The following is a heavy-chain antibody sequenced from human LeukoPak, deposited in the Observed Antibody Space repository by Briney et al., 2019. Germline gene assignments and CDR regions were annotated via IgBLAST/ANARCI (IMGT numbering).Heavy chain of an antibody. J-gene: IGHJ4*02. CDR1: GGSFSSSY. D-gene: IGHD6-13*01. Sequence: PSETLSLTCTVSGGSFSSSYWSWIRQPPGKGLEWIGYIYYSGSTNYSPSLRSRVTISVDTSKNQFSLKLSSVTAADTAVYYCARGIAAAGYSPDYFDYWGQGTLVTVSS. CDR3: ARGIAAAGYSPDYFDY. V-gene: IGHV4-59*01. CDR2: IYYSGST.